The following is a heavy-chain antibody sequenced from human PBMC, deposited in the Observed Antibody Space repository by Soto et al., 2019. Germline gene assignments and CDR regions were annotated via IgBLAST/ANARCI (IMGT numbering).Heavy chain of an antibody. V-gene: IGHV1-69*13. D-gene: IGHD3-22*01. CDR3: ATVDYYDNSGYSLYFDY. J-gene: IGHJ4*02. Sequence: EASVKVSCKASGSTFRSNAMSWVRQAPGQGPEWMGGTIPLFDTAIYARKFKGRVTFTADESTSTAYMELSSLRSEDTAVYYCATVDYYDNSGYSLYFDYWGLGTLVTVSS. CDR1: GSTFRSNA. CDR2: TIPLFDTA.